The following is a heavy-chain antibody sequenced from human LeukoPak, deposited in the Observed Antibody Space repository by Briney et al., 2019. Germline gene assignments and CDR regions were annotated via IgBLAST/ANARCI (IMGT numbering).Heavy chain of an antibody. J-gene: IGHJ6*02. CDR1: GFTFDDYA. V-gene: IGHV3-9*01. CDR3: AKDSEYGMDV. CDR2: ISWNSGSI. Sequence: GGSLGLSCAASGFTFDDYAMHWVRQAPGKGLEWVSGISWNSGSIGYADSVKGRFTISRDNAKNSLYLQMNSLRAEDTALYYCAKDSEYGMDVWGQGTTVTVSS.